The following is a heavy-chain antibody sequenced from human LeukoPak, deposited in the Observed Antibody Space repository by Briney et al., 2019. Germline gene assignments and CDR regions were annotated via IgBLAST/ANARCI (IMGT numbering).Heavy chain of an antibody. CDR2: ISAYNGNT. CDR1: GYTFTSYG. Sequence: ASVKVSCKASGYTFTSYGISWVRQAPGQGLEWMGWISAYNGNTNYAQKFQGRVTMTRDTSISTAYMELSRLRSDDTAVYYCARDHPTGRRPLYGMDVWGQGTTVTVSS. V-gene: IGHV1-18*01. D-gene: IGHD4-17*01. J-gene: IGHJ6*02. CDR3: ARDHPTGRRPLYGMDV.